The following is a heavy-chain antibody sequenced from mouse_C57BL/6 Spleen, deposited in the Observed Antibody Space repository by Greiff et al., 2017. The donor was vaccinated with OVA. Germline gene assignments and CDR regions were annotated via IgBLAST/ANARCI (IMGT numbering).Heavy chain of an antibody. Sequence: VQLQQSGPELVKPGASVKISCKASGYAFSSSWMNWVKQRPGKGLEWIGRIYPGDGDTNYNGKFKGKATLTADKSSSTAYMQLSSLTSEDSAVYFCAREYYYGSSYRYFDDWGQGTTLTVSS. CDR3: AREYYYGSSYRYFDD. V-gene: IGHV1-82*01. J-gene: IGHJ2*01. CDR1: GYAFSSSW. CDR2: IYPGDGDT. D-gene: IGHD1-1*01.